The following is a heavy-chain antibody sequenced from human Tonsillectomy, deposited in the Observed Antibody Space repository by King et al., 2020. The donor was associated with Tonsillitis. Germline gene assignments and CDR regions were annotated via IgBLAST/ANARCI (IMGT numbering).Heavy chain of an antibody. V-gene: IGHV4-39*01. CDR2: IYYSGST. D-gene: IGHD2-15*01. Sequence: LQLQESGPGLVKPSETLSLTCTVSGGSISSSSYYWGWIRQPPGKGLEWIGSIYYSGSTYYNPSLKSRLTIYVDRSKNQFSLKLSSVTAADTAVYYCARHGGYCSGGRCYVYFDYWGQGTLVTVSS. CDR3: ARHGGYCSGGRCYVYFDY. J-gene: IGHJ4*02. CDR1: GGSISSSSYY.